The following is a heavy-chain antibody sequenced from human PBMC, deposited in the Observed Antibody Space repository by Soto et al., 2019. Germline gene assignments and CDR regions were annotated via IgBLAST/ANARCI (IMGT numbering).Heavy chain of an antibody. D-gene: IGHD3-3*01. V-gene: IGHV3-72*01. CDR1: GLTFSDHY. CDR2: TRNKANSYTT. J-gene: IGHJ4*02. CDR3: ARGPPRPYYDFWSGSNDPFDY. Sequence: GGSLRLSCAASGLTFSDHYMDWVRQAPGKGLEWVGRTRNKANSYTTEYAASVKGRFTISRDDSKNSLYLQMNSLKTEDTAVYYCARGPPRPYYDFWSGSNDPFDYWGQGTLVTVSS.